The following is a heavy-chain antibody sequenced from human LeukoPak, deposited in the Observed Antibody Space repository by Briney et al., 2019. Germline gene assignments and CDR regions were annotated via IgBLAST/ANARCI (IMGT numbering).Heavy chain of an antibody. Sequence: ASVKVSCKASGGTFSSYTISCVPQAPGQGLEWMGRIIPILGIANYAQKFQGRVTITADKSTSTAYMELSSLRSEDTAVYYCARSDSSGYYPSDDADYWGQGTLVTVSS. V-gene: IGHV1-69*02. CDR2: IIPILGIA. J-gene: IGHJ4*02. CDR3: ARSDSSGYYPSDDADY. D-gene: IGHD3-22*01. CDR1: GGTFSSYT.